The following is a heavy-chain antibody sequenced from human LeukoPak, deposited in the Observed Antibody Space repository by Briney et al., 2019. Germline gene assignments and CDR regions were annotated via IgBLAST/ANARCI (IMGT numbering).Heavy chain of an antibody. Sequence: GGSLRLSCAASGFTFSSYSMNWVRQAPGKGLEWVSYISSSSSTIYYADSVKGRFTISRDNAKNSLYLQMNSLRAEDTAVYYCAREYSGSYLETFDYWGQGTLVTVSS. J-gene: IGHJ4*02. CDR3: AREYSGSYLETFDY. D-gene: IGHD1-26*01. CDR2: ISSSSSTI. CDR1: GFTFSSYS. V-gene: IGHV3-48*01.